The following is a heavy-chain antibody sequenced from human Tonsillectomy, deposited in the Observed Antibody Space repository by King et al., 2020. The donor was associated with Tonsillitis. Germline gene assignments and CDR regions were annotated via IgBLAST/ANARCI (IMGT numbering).Heavy chain of an antibody. V-gene: IGHV3-48*03. CDR3: ARNPIYSHYYMDV. Sequence: VQLVESGGGLAEPGGSLRLSCAASGFTFYTYDMNWVRQAPGKGLEWISYISSGGRNIYYADSVKGRFTVSRDNAENSLYLQMNSLRAEETAVYYCARNPIYSHYYMDVWGKGTTVTVSS. CDR1: GFTFYTYD. CDR2: ISSGGRNI. J-gene: IGHJ6*03.